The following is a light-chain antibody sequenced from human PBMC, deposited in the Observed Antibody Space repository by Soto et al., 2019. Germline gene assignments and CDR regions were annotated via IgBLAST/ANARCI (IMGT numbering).Light chain of an antibody. CDR2: GAS. CDR1: QSVTSSF. CDR3: QLYGSYTFT. J-gene: IGKJ2*01. Sequence: EVVLTQSPGTLSLSPGERATLSCRTSQSVTSSFLSWFQQKPGQPPRLLLYGASRRATGTPDRFSGSGSGTDFTLIISRLEPEDSAVYHCQLYGSYTFTFVQGTKLEI. V-gene: IGKV3-20*01.